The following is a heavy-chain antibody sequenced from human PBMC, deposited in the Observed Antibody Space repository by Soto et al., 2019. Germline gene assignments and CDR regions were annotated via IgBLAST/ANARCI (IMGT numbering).Heavy chain of an antibody. Sequence: SVKVSCKASGYTFTSYGISWVRQAPGQGLEWMGWISAYNGNTNYAQKLQGRVTMTTDTSTSTAYMELRSLRSDDTAVYYCARDPRDNTIFGVVKLYYYYGMDVWGQGTTVTVSS. CDR3: ARDPRDNTIFGVVKLYYYYGMDV. CDR2: ISAYNGNT. D-gene: IGHD3-3*01. V-gene: IGHV1-18*01. J-gene: IGHJ6*02. CDR1: GYTFTSYG.